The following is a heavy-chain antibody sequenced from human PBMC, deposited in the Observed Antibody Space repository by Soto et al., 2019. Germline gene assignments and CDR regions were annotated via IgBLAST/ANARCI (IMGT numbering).Heavy chain of an antibody. V-gene: IGHV1-46*01. D-gene: IGHD2-15*01. CDR2: INPSGGST. CDR1: GYTFTSYY. Sequence: QVQLVQSGAEVKKPGASVKVSCKASGYTFTSYYMHWVRQAPGQGLEWMGIINPSGGSTSYAQKCQGSINMTRDTSTSTVYMYLSSLRSDDTAVYFCARGAEVVALACLEFDYYCMDFWGQGTTVTVSS. J-gene: IGHJ6*02. CDR3: ARGAEVVALACLEFDYYCMDF.